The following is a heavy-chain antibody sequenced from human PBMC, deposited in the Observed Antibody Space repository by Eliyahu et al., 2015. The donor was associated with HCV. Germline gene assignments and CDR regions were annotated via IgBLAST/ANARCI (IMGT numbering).Heavy chain of an antibody. J-gene: IGHJ2*01. V-gene: IGHV3-23*01. CDR2: ISGSGGST. D-gene: IGHD6-19*01. Sequence: EVQLLESGGGLVQPGGSLRLSCAASGXTFSSYAMSWVRQAPGKGLEWVSAISGSGGSTYYADSVKGRFTISRDNSKNTLYLQMNSLRAEDTAVYYCAKDGLFIENSSGWYPLGGYFDLWDRGTLVTVSS. CDR1: GXTFSSYA. CDR3: AKDGLFIENSSGWYPLGGYFDL.